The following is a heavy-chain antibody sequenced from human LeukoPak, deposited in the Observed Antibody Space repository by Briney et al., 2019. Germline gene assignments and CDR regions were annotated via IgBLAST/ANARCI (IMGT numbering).Heavy chain of an antibody. Sequence: PSETLSLTCTVSGGSISSYYWSWIRQPAGKGLEWIGRIYTSGSTNYNPSLKSRVTMSVDTSKNQFSLKLSSVTAADTAVYYCAREPRMADFWSGYYSDAFDIWGQGTMVTVSS. J-gene: IGHJ3*02. CDR3: AREPRMADFWSGYYSDAFDI. V-gene: IGHV4-4*07. CDR1: GGSISSYY. CDR2: IYTSGST. D-gene: IGHD3-3*01.